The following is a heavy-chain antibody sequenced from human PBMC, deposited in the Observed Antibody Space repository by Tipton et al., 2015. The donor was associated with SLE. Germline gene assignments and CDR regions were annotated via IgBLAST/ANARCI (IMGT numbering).Heavy chain of an antibody. Sequence: SLRLSCEASGFTFSKHWMHWVRQAPGEGLVWVSSISSSSSYIYYADSVKGRFTISRDNAKNSLYLQMNSLRAEDTAVYYCSTGSAPVDYWGRGTLVTGSS. CDR2: ISSSSSYI. CDR3: STGSAPVDY. V-gene: IGHV3-21*01. J-gene: IGHJ4*02. CDR1: GFTFSKHW. D-gene: IGHD3-10*01.